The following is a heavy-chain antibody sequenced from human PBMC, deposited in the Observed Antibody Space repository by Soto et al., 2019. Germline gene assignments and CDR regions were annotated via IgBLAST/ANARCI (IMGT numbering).Heavy chain of an antibody. J-gene: IGHJ6*04. CDR3: AKDQEVGIVVVPASDV. Sequence: GGSPRLSCAAPGFTFSGYGMHRVRQAPGKGLEWVAVISYDGSNKYYADSVKGRFTISRDNSKNTLYLQMNSLRAEDTAVYYCAKDQEVGIVVVPASDVWGKGTTVTVSS. V-gene: IGHV3-30*18. CDR2: ISYDGSNK. CDR1: GFTFSGYG. D-gene: IGHD2-2*01.